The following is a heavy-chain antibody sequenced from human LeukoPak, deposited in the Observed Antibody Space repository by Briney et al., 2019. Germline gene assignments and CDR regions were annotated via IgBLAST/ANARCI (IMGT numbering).Heavy chain of an antibody. V-gene: IGHV4-38-2*02. J-gene: IGHJ1*01. Sequence: PSETLSLTCAVSGYSISSGYYWGWLRQPPGKGLEYIGSFYHSGSTYYNPSLKSRVTISVDTSKNQFSLKLSSVTAADTAVYYCARDPLGKYGDYPAEYFQCWGQGALVTVSS. CDR1: GYSISSGYY. CDR2: FYHSGST. CDR3: ARDPLGKYGDYPAEYFQC. D-gene: IGHD4-17*01.